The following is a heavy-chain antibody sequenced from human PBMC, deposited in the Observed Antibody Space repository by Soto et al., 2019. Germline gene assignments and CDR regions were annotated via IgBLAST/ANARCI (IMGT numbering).Heavy chain of an antibody. J-gene: IGHJ6*02. CDR3: ARHLGSGTHYYYYYGMDV. V-gene: IGHV5-10-1*01. CDR2: IDPSDSYT. Sequence: LGESLQISYQGSGYSFTTYWISWVRQMNGKGLEWMGRIDPSDSYTNYSPSFQGHVTISADKSISTAYLQWSSLKASDTAMYYCARHLGSGTHYYYYYGMDVWGQGTTVTVSS. D-gene: IGHD3-10*01. CDR1: GYSFTTYW.